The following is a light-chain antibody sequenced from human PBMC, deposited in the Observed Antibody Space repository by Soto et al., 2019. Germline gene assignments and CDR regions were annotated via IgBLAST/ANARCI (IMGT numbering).Light chain of an antibody. CDR2: GAS. J-gene: IGKJ3*01. Sequence: EIVMTQSPATLSVSPGERATLSCRASQSVSSNLAWYQQTPGQAPRLLIYGASTRATGIPARFSVSGSGTEFTLTISSLQSEAFAVYYCQQYNNWTFTFGPGTKVDIK. CDR3: QQYNNWTFT. CDR1: QSVSSN. V-gene: IGKV3D-15*01.